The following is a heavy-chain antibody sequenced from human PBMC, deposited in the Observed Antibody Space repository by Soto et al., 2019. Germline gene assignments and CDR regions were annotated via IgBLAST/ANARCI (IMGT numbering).Heavy chain of an antibody. D-gene: IGHD2-15*01. Sequence: SVKVSWKASGGTFSNITISWGRQAPGQGLEWMGRIIPILGIANYAQKFQGRVTITADKSTSTAYMELSSLRSEDTAVYYCARDLGGWPDYWGQGTLVTVSS. CDR2: IIPILGIA. J-gene: IGHJ4*02. CDR3: ARDLGGWPDY. V-gene: IGHV1-69*04. CDR1: GGTFSNIT.